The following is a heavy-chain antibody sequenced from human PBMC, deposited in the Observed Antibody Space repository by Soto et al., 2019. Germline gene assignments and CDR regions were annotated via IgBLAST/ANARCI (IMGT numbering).Heavy chain of an antibody. V-gene: IGHV3-30-3*01. J-gene: IGHJ4*02. D-gene: IGHD1-26*01. CDR2: ISYDGSNK. CDR3: ARDREWELLGLDY. CDR1: GFTFSSYA. Sequence: QVQLVESGGGVVQPGRSLRLSCAASGFTFSSYAMHWVRQAPGKGLEWVAVISYDGSNKYYADSVKGRFTISRDNSKNTLYLQMNSLRAEETAVYYCARDREWELLGLDYWGQGTLVTVSS.